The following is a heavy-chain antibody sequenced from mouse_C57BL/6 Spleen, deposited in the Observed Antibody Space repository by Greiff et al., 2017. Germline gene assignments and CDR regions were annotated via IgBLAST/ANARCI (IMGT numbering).Heavy chain of an antibody. CDR3: ARDSNYPLVAMDY. Sequence: QVQLQQPGAELVRPGSSVKLSCTASGYTFTSYWMHWVQQRPIHGLEWIGNIDPSDSATHYNPTFKDTATLPVDKSSITAYMQLSSPTSEDSAVYYCARDSNYPLVAMDYWGQGTSVTVSS. J-gene: IGHJ4*01. CDR1: GYTFTSYW. D-gene: IGHD2-5*01. V-gene: IGHV1-52*01. CDR2: IDPSDSAT.